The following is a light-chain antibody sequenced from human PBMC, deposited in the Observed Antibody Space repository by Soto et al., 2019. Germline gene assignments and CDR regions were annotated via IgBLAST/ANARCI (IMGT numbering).Light chain of an antibody. V-gene: IGLV2-18*02. J-gene: IGLJ2*01. CDR1: STDFVSYNR. Sequence: QSALTQPPSVSGSPGQSVTISCTGTSTDFVSYNRVSWYQQPPGTAPKLIIYEASNRPSGVPDRFSGSKSGNTASLTISGLQAADEAEYYCTSYIGTDLLVFGGGTKLTVL. CDR2: EAS. CDR3: TSYIGTDLLV.